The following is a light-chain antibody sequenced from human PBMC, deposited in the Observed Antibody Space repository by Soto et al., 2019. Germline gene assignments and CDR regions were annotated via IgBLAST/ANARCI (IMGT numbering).Light chain of an antibody. CDR3: QQYQNLPYT. J-gene: IGKJ2*01. Sequence: DIQMTQSPSSLSASVGDSVTISCQASQDINTYLTWYQQKPGKAPNLLIYDSFNLETGVPSRFSGSGSGTDFTLTISSLQPEDIGTFYCQQYQNLPYTFGQGTKLESK. CDR1: QDINTY. CDR2: DSF. V-gene: IGKV1-33*01.